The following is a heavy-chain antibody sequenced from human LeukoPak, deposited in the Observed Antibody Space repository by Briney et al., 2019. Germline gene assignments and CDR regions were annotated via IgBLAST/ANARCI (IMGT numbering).Heavy chain of an antibody. J-gene: IGHJ4*02. V-gene: IGHV4-39*01. Sequence: SSETLSLTCTVSGGSISSSSYYWGWIRQPPGKGLEWIGSIYYSGSTYYNPSLKSRVTISVDTSKNQFSLKLSSVTAADTAVYYCARWDRPIAVAVGYWGQGTLVTVSS. CDR1: GGSISSSSYY. D-gene: IGHD6-19*01. CDR3: ARWDRPIAVAVGY. CDR2: IYYSGST.